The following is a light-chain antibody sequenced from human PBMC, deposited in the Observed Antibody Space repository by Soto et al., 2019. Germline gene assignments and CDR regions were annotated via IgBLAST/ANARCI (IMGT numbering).Light chain of an antibody. CDR2: AAS. CDR3: LKYNSAPFT. CDR1: QGIDNY. V-gene: IGKV1-27*01. J-gene: IGKJ1*01. Sequence: DMQMTQSPSSLSASVGDRVTITCRASQGIDNYLAWYQQKPGKVPKLLMYAASTLQVGVPSRFSGSGSGTDFTLTISSLQPEDVAIYYCLKYNSAPFTFGQGTKVDIK.